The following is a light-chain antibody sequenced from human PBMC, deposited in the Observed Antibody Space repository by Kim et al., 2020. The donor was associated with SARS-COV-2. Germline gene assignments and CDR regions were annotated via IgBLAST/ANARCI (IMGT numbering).Light chain of an antibody. CDR3: CSYAASNTFVV. J-gene: IGLJ3*02. Sequence: QSITISCIGTSSDVGSYNLVSWFQQQPGKAPKLIIYEVTKRPAGVSDRFSGSKSGNTASLTISGLQAEDESDYYCCSYAASNTFVVFGGGTKLTVL. CDR2: EVT. V-gene: IGLV2-23*02. CDR1: SSDVGSYNL.